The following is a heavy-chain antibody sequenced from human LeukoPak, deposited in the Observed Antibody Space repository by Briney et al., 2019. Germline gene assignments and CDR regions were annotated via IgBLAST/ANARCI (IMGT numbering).Heavy chain of an antibody. CDR3: AISATARGGFDF. CDR1: GFTFISYW. CDR2: IKQDGSEK. V-gene: IGHV3-7*01. J-gene: IGHJ4*02. Sequence: AGGPLRLSCAASGFTFISYWMSWVRQAPGKGLEWVANIKQDGSEKYYVDSVKGRFTISRDNAKNSLFLQMNSLRAEDTALYFCAISATARGGFDFWGQGTLVTVSS. D-gene: IGHD6-25*01.